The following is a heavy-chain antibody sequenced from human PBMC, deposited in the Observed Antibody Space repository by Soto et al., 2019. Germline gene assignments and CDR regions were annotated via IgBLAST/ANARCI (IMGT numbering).Heavy chain of an antibody. V-gene: IGHV3-11*01. J-gene: IGHJ3*02. CDR2: ISGSTGNI. Sequence: QVQLLESGGGLVKPGGSLRLSCAASGFTFSDYYMTWIRQAPGKGLEWVSYISGSTGNIYYADSVKGRFTISRDNAKDSLSRKLNTLRAEDTAVYYWARESASDPFDIWGKGTMVPVSP. CDR3: ARESASDPFDI. CDR1: GFTFSDYY.